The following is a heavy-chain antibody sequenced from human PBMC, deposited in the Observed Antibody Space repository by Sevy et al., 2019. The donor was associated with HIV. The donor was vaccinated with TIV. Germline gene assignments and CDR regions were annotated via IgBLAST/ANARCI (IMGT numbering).Heavy chain of an antibody. V-gene: IGHV4-59*08. CDR2: IYYNGHI. CDR1: DGSISKYY. D-gene: IGHD1-26*01. J-gene: IGHJ4*02. CDR3: AGENAWGRGYS. Sequence: SETLSLTCNVSDGSISKYYWSWIRQPPGKGPEWIANIYYNGHINYNPSLKSRVTLSLDTSKNQFSLRLSSVTAADTAMYYCAGENAWGRGYSWGQGTLVTVSS.